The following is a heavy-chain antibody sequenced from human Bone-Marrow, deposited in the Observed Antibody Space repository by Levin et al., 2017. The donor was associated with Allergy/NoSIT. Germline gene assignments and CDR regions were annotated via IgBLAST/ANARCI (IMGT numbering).Heavy chain of an antibody. Sequence: PGGSLRLSCAASGFSVSSNYMAWVRQAPGKGLEWVSFIYSGGSTHYTDSVKGRFTIYRDSSENTLYLQMNNLRAEDTAVYFCARVPGFSWGQGTLVTVSS. J-gene: IGHJ4*02. CDR2: IYSGGST. V-gene: IGHV3-53*01. CDR3: ARVPGFS. CDR1: GFSVSSNY. D-gene: IGHD3-3*01.